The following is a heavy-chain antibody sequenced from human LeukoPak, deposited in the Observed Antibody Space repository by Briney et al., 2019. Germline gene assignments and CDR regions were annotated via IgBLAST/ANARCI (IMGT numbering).Heavy chain of an antibody. CDR2: IFHSGST. Sequence: SETLSLTCAVSGGSINRSKWWSWVRQPPGKGLGWIGGIFHSGSTIYNPSLKGRVTISVDKSKNQFSLKLSSVPAADTAVYYCARGGGYSSSRQTDSWGQGTLATVSS. CDR3: ARGGGYSSSRQTDS. V-gene: IGHV4-4*02. J-gene: IGHJ4*02. D-gene: IGHD6-13*01. CDR1: GGSINRSKW.